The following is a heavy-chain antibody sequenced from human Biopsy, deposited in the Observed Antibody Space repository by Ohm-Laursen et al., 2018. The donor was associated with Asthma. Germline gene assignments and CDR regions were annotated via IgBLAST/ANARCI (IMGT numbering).Heavy chain of an antibody. CDR3: ARAQDYYDSRGYYRSFDY. J-gene: IGHJ4*02. V-gene: IGHV4-31*03. D-gene: IGHD3-22*01. CDR1: YGPITSGGYY. Sequence: PSQTLSLTCPVSYGPITSGGYYWTWIRQQPGKGLGRNGFKYYSGSTYYNPSLKSRVSISIDTSKNQFSLKLSSVTAADTAVYYCARAQDYYDSRGYYRSFDYWGQGTLVTVSS. CDR2: KYYSGST.